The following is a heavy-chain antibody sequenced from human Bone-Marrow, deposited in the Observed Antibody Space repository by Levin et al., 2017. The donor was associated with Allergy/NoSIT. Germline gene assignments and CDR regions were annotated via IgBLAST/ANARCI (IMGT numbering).Heavy chain of an antibody. J-gene: IGHJ6*02. CDR2: ISGSGGST. V-gene: IGHV3-23*01. CDR3: AKESGLGQLVELLAVDYYYYYYGMDV. Sequence: PGGSLRLSCAASGFTFSSYAMSWVRQAPGKGLEWVSAISGSGGSTYYADSVKGRFTISRDNSKNTLYLQMNSLRAEDTAVYYCAKESGLGQLVELLAVDYYYYYYGMDVWGQGTTVTVSS. CDR1: GFTFSSYA. D-gene: IGHD6-6*01.